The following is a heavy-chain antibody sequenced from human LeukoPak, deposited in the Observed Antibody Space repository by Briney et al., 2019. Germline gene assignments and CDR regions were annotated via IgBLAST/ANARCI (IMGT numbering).Heavy chain of an antibody. CDR2: IIPILGIA. J-gene: IGHJ3*02. V-gene: IGHV1-69*04. D-gene: IGHD5-18*01. Sequence: SVKVSCKASGGTFSSYAISWVRQAPGQGLEWMGRIIPILGIANYAQKFQGRVTITADKSTSTDYMELSSLRSEDTAVYYCARERIQVWLQGRVGDAFDIWGQGTMVTVSS. CDR3: ARERIQVWLQGRVGDAFDI. CDR1: GGTFSSYA.